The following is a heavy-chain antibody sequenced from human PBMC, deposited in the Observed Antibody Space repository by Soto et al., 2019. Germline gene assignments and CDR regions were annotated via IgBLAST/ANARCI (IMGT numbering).Heavy chain of an antibody. CDR2: MNPNSGNT. J-gene: IGHJ6*02. CDR3: ARWDYYGSGSYYDYYYGMDV. CDR1: GYTFTSYD. D-gene: IGHD3-10*01. V-gene: IGHV1-8*01. Sequence: QVQLVQSGAEVKKPGASVKVSCKASGYTFTSYDINWVRQATGQGLEWMGWMNPNSGNTGYAQKFQGRVTMTRNTSISTAYMELSRLRSEDTAVYYCARWDYYGSGSYYDYYYGMDVWGQGTTVTVSS.